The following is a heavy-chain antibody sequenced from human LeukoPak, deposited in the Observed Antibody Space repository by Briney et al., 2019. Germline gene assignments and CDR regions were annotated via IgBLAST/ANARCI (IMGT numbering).Heavy chain of an antibody. D-gene: IGHD3-3*01. CDR2: ISAYNGNT. Sequence: VASVKVSCKASGYTFTNYGISWVRQAPGQGLEWMGWISAYNGNTNYAQKFQGRVTMTRDTSISTAYMELSRLGSDDTAVYYCARDASITMPSDAFDIWGQGTMVTVSS. V-gene: IGHV1-18*01. CDR3: ARDASITMPSDAFDI. J-gene: IGHJ3*02. CDR1: GYTFTNYG.